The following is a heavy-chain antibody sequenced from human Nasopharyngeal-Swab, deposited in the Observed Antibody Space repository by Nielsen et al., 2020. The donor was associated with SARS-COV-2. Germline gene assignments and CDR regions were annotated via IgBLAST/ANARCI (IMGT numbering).Heavy chain of an antibody. Sequence: GESLKISCAASGFTFNIYAMAWVRRAPGRGLQWVTGVSASGGSTYYTDSVKGRFSISRDNSKNTLFLQMHSLRVEDTAVYYCAKAGVVRGDALDLWGQGTMVTVSS. J-gene: IGHJ3*01. CDR3: AKAGVVRGDALDL. V-gene: IGHV3-23*01. CDR2: VSASGGST. CDR1: GFTFNIYA. D-gene: IGHD3-10*01.